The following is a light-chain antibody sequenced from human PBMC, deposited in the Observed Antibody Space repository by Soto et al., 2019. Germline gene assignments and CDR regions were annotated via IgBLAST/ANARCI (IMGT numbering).Light chain of an antibody. CDR1: SSDVGGYNY. Sequence: QSVLTQPPSASGSPGQSVTISCTGTSSDVGGYNYVSWYQQHPGKAPKLMIYEVSKRPSGVPDRFSGSKSGNTASLTVSGLLAEDEADYYCSLFWVFGTGTKVTVL. CDR2: EVS. J-gene: IGLJ1*01. CDR3: SLFWV. V-gene: IGLV2-8*01.